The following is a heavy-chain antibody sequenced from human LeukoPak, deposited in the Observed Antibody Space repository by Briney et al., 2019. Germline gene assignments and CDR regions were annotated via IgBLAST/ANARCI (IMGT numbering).Heavy chain of an antibody. CDR2: TGTGGDT. V-gene: IGHV3-13*01. Sequence: GGSLRLSCAASGFTFSSYDMHWVRQATGKGLEWVSGTGTGGDTYSGSVKGRFTISRENAKNSLYLQMNSLRAEDTAVYYCAELGITMIGGVWGKGTTVTISS. D-gene: IGHD3-10*02. CDR1: GFTFSSYD. J-gene: IGHJ6*04. CDR3: AELGITMIGGV.